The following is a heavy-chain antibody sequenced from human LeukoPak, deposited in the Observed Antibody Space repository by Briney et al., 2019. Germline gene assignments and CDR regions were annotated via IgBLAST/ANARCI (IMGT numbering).Heavy chain of an antibody. V-gene: IGHV3-33*01. J-gene: IGHJ4*02. CDR3: ARASYCSSTSCYRFDY. CDR1: GFTFSSYG. Sequence: GRSLRLSCAASGFTFSSYGMHWVRQAPGKGLEWVAVIWYDGGNKYYADSVKGRFTISRDNSKNTLSLQMNSLRAEDTAVYYCARASYCSSTSCYRFDYWGQGTLVTVSS. CDR2: IWYDGGNK. D-gene: IGHD2-2*01.